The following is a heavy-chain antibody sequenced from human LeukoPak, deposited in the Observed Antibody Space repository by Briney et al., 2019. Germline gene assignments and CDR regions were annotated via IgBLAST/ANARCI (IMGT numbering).Heavy chain of an antibody. Sequence: SQTLSLTCTVSGGPISSGGYYWSWIRQHPGKGLEWIGYIYYSGSTYYNPSLKSRVTISVDTSKNQFSLKLSSVTAADTAVYYCARGRLVLMVYARAFDTWGQGTMVTVSS. J-gene: IGHJ3*02. V-gene: IGHV4-31*03. CDR2: IYYSGST. D-gene: IGHD2-8*01. CDR1: GGPISSGGYY. CDR3: ARGRLVLMVYARAFDT.